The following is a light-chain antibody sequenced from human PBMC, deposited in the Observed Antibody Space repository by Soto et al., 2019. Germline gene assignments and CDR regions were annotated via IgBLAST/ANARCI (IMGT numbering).Light chain of an antibody. CDR3: LVSYITAQV. CDR2: DTN. CDR1: TGAVTSGHY. J-gene: IGLJ1*01. V-gene: IGLV7-46*01. Sequence: QAVVTQEPSLTVSPGGTVTLTCGSSTGAVTSGHYPYWFQQKPGQAPRTLIYDTNNRHSWTPARFSGSLLGGKAALTLSGAQTEDEAEYYCLVSYITAQVFGSGTKLTVL.